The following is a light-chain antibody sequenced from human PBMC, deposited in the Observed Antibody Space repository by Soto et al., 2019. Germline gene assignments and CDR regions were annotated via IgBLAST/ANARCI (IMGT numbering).Light chain of an antibody. CDR1: SSNIGTNT. Sequence: QSVLTQSPSASGTPGQRVTISCSGSSSNIGTNTVNWYQQLPGTAPKLLIYGDNQRPSGVPDRFSGSKSGTSASLAISGLQSEDEADYYCAAWDVSLNGYVFAAGTKVTVL. CDR3: AAWDVSLNGYV. V-gene: IGLV1-44*01. J-gene: IGLJ1*01. CDR2: GDN.